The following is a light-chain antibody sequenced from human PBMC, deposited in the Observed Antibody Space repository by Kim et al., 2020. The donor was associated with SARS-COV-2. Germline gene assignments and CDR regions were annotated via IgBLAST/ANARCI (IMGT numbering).Light chain of an antibody. CDR1: SLKTSY. Sequence: ALGQEVKITGHGDSLKTSYATWYQQKPGQAPVLVLYGKNNRPSGIPDRFSASSSSNTGSLTITGAQAEDEADYYCSFRDTTNSHVVFGGGTQLTVL. CDR3: SFRDTTNSHVV. V-gene: IGLV3-19*01. J-gene: IGLJ3*02. CDR2: GKN.